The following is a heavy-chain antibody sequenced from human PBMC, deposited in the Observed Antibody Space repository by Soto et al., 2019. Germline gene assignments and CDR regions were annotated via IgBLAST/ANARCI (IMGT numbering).Heavy chain of an antibody. CDR3: VSQRTSVLTQAYFDY. CDR2: VYYRGRS. Sequence: SETLSLTCTVSGGSVSNSNYYWGWIRQSPGKGLEWIGSVYYRGRSYSKSSVRSRVTISVDTSKNQFSLNLNSVTASDTAVYFCVSQRTSVLTQAYFDYWGPGALVTVSS. V-gene: IGHV4-39*01. D-gene: IGHD2-8*01. CDR1: GGSVSNSNYY. J-gene: IGHJ4*02.